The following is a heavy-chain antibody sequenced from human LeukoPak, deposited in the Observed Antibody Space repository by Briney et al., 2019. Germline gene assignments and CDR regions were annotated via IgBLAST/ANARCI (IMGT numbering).Heavy chain of an antibody. CDR3: AVQLERPFDFDY. CDR2: TYYRSKWYN. J-gene: IGHJ4*02. CDR1: GDSVSSNSAA. D-gene: IGHD1-1*01. Sequence: SQTLSLTCAISGDSVSSNSAAWNWIRQSPSRGLEWLGRTYYRSKWYNDYAVSVRSRITFNPDTSKNQFSLHLNSVTPEDTAVYYSAVQLERPFDFDYWGQGTLVTVSS. V-gene: IGHV6-1*01.